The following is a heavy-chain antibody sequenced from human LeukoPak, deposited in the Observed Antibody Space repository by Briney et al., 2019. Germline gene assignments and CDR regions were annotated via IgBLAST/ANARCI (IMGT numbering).Heavy chain of an antibody. CDR2: INPNSGGT. J-gene: IGHJ6*03. V-gene: IGHV1-2*02. CDR3: ARDPRGFQNYYYYYMDV. D-gene: IGHD3-10*01. CDR1: GYTFTGYY. Sequence: ASVKVSCKASGYTFTGYYMHWVRQAPGQGLEWMGWINPNSGGTNYAQKFQGRVTMTRDTSISTAYMELSRLRSYDTAVYYYARDPRGFQNYYYYYMDVWGKGTTVTVSS.